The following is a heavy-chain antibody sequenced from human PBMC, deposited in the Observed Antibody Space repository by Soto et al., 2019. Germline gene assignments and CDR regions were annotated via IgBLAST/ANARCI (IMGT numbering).Heavy chain of an antibody. CDR1: GYTFTSYY. D-gene: IGHD3-22*01. CDR3: ARDNMPRLYYYDSSGYYFNWFDP. Sequence: ASVKVSCKASGYTFTSYYMHWVRQAPGQGLEWMGIINPSGGSTSYAQKFQGRVTMTRDTSTSTVYMELSSLRSEDTAVYYCARDNMPRLYYYDSSGYYFNWFDPWGQGTLVTVSS. J-gene: IGHJ5*02. V-gene: IGHV1-46*01. CDR2: INPSGGST.